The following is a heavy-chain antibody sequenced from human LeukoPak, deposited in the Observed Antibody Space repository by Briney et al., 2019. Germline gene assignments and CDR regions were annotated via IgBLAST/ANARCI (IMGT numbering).Heavy chain of an antibody. Sequence: ASVKVSCKASGYTFTSYDINWVRLATGQGLEWMGWTNPNSGNTGYAQKFQGRVTMTRNSSITTAYMELSSLRSVDTAVYYCARRHGRCSDGSCYYPDYWGQGTLVTVSS. V-gene: IGHV1-8*01. J-gene: IGHJ4*02. CDR3: ARRHGRCSDGSCYYPDY. CDR2: TNPNSGNT. D-gene: IGHD2-15*01. CDR1: GYTFTSYD.